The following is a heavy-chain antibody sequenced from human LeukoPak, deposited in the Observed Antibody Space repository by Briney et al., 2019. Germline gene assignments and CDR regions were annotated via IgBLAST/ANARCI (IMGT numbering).Heavy chain of an antibody. J-gene: IGHJ6*02. CDR1: GGSISSYY. Sequence: SETLSLTCTVSGGSISSYYWSWIRQPAGKGLEWIGRIYTSGSTNYNPSLKSRVTISVDTSKNQFSLKLSSVTAADTAVYYCARGGRNIWWELLPDYGMDVWGQGTTVTVSS. V-gene: IGHV4-4*07. CDR2: IYTSGST. D-gene: IGHD1-26*01. CDR3: ARGGRNIWWELLPDYGMDV.